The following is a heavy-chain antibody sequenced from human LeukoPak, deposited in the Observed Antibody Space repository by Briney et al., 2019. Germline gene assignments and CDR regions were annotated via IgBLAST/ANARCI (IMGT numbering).Heavy chain of an antibody. Sequence: GGSLRLSCAASGFTFSSYSMNWVRQAPGKGLEWVSSISSSSSYIYYADSVKGRFTISRDNAKNSLYLQMNSLRAEDTAVYYCARLQWLFPYYYYYMDVWGKGTTVTVSS. CDR1: GFTFSSYS. V-gene: IGHV3-21*01. J-gene: IGHJ6*03. CDR3: ARLQWLFPYYYYYMDV. D-gene: IGHD3-22*01. CDR2: ISSSSSYI.